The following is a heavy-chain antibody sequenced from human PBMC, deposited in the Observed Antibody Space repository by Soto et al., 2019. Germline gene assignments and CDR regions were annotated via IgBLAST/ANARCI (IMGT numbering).Heavy chain of an antibody. CDR1: GFTFSSYG. J-gene: IGHJ6*02. CDR3: AKDYYYDSSGYPTAVSMDV. V-gene: IGHV3-30*18. D-gene: IGHD3-22*01. Sequence: GGSLRLSCAASGFTFSSYGMHWVRQAPGKGLEWVAVISYDGSNKYYADSVKGRFTISRDNSKNTLYLQMNSLRAEDTAVYYCAKDYYYDSSGYPTAVSMDVWGQGTTVTVSS. CDR2: ISYDGSNK.